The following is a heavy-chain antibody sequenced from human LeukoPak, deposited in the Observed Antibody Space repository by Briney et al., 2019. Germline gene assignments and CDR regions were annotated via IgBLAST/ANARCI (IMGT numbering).Heavy chain of an antibody. J-gene: IGHJ4*02. CDR3: ARSGWPYYFDY. D-gene: IGHD5-24*01. CDR1: GFTLSSYW. Sequence: GGSLRLSCAASGFTLSSYWMHWVRQDPGKGLVWVSRINNDGGTTYADPVKGRFTISRDNPKNTLYLQMNSLRVEDTAIYYCARSGWPYYFDYWGQGTLVSVSS. V-gene: IGHV3-74*03. CDR2: INNDGGT.